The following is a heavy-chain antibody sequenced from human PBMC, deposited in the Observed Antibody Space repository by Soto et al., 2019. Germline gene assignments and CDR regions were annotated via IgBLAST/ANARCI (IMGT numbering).Heavy chain of an antibody. CDR2: MYPTGST. J-gene: IGHJ4*02. D-gene: IGHD3-10*01. CDR1: GYSISSGCY. V-gene: IGHV4-38-2*02. CDR3: VRDLNYGLYYFDY. Sequence: SETLSLTCTVSGYSISSGCYWGWIRQPPGKRLEWIGSMYPTGSTYYNPSLKSRVTMSVDTSNNEFSLKLTSVTAADTAVYHCVRDLNYGLYYFDYWGQGTLVTVSS.